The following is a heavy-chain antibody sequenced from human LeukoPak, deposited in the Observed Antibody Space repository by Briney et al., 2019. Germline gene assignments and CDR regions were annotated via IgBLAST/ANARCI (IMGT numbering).Heavy chain of an antibody. D-gene: IGHD3-22*01. CDR2: IWYDGSNK. CDR3: ARDITMIVVVPGY. J-gene: IGHJ4*02. V-gene: IGHV3-33*01. CDR1: GFTFSSYG. Sequence: GGSLRLSCAASGFTFSSYGMHWVRQAPGKGLEWVAVIWYDGSNKYYADSVKGRFTISRDNSKNTLYLQMSSLRAEDTAVYYCARDITMIVVVPGYWGQGTLVTVSS.